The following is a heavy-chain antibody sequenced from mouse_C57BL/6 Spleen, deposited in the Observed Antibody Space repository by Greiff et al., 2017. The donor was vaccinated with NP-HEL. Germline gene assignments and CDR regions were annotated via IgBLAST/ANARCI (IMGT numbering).Heavy chain of an antibody. CDR2: VYPYNGGT. CDR1: GFTFTDYY. V-gene: IGHV1-36*01. CDR3: ARGITAVLATDYFDY. J-gene: IGHJ2*01. D-gene: IGHD1-1*01. Sequence: VQLQQSGPVLVKPGPSVKISCKASGFTFTDYYMHWVKQSHGKSLEWIGLVYPYNGGTSYNQKFKGKATLTVDTSSSTAYMELNSLTSEDSAIYYYARGITAVLATDYFDYWGQGTTLTVSS.